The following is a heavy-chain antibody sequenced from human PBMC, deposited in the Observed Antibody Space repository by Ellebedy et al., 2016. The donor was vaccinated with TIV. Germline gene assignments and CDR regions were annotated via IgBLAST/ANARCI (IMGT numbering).Heavy chain of an antibody. CDR1: GYTFINSY. Sequence: AASVKVSCKASGYTFINSYIHWVRQAPGQWLEWLGWINPYNGGTNYALNFRGRVTMTTDMSINTAYMELSTLTFDDTAMYYCAKGLLRELLGFDSWGQGTLVAVSS. CDR3: AKGLLRELLGFDS. CDR2: INPYNGGT. J-gene: IGHJ4*02. D-gene: IGHD1-26*01. V-gene: IGHV1-2*02.